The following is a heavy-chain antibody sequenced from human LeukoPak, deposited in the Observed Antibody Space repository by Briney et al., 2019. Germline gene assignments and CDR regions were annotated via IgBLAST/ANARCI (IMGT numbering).Heavy chain of an antibody. CDR3: ARDRAVTQVWVEFDS. Sequence: PGGSLRLSCAGSGFSVSNYYMNWIRQAPGKGLEWVSLIRDSGATFYADSVKGRFTISRDYSKNTIYLQMNRLRVEDTAVYFCARDRAVTQVWVEFDSWGQGTQVTVSS. J-gene: IGHJ5*01. D-gene: IGHD3-16*01. CDR2: IRDSGAT. CDR1: GFSVSNYY. V-gene: IGHV3-66*03.